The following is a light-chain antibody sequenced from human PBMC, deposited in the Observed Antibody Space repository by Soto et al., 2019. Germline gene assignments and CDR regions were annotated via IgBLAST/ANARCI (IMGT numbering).Light chain of an antibody. J-gene: IGKJ1*01. CDR2: AAS. V-gene: IGKV1-27*01. CDR3: QKDHSAPRT. Sequence: DIQMTQSPSSLSASVGDRVTITCRASQGISNYVAWYQQKPGKVPKLLIYAASTLQSGVPSRFSGSGSGTDFTLTISSLQPEDVATYYCQKDHSAPRTFGQGTKVEIK. CDR1: QGISNY.